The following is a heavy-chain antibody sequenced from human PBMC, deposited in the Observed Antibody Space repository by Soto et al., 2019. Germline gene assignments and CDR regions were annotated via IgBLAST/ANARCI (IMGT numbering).Heavy chain of an antibody. CDR1: GGSFSGYY. CDR3: ARLTSRIRYMDPEY. J-gene: IGHJ4*02. V-gene: IGHV4-34*01. CDR2: INHSGST. D-gene: IGHD1-20*01. Sequence: SETLSLTCAVYGGSFSGYYWSWIRQPPGKGLEWIGEINHSGSTNYNPSLKSRVTISVDTSKNQFSLKLSSVTAAHTAVYYCARLTSRIRYMDPEYWGQGTLVNVSS.